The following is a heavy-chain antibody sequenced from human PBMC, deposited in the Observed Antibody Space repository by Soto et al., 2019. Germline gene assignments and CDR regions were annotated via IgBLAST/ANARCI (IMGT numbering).Heavy chain of an antibody. J-gene: IGHJ4*02. CDR1: GFTFSTYA. CDR2: ISGTGGST. CDR3: AKYWDTTSSSSSH. Sequence: EVQLLESGGGLVQPGGSLGLSCAASGFTFSTYAMSWLRQAPGKGLEWVSAISGTGGSTYYADSVKGRFTISRDNSKNTLYLQMNSLRAEDTAVYYCAKYWDTTSSSSSHWGQGTLVTVSS. D-gene: IGHD6-6*01. V-gene: IGHV3-23*01.